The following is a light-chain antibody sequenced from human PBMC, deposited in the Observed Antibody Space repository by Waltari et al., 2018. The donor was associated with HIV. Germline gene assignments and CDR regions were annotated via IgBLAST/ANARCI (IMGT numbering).Light chain of an antibody. V-gene: IGLV1-44*01. CDR2: SNN. Sequence: QSVLTQPPSASGTPGQRVTISCSGSSSNIGSNPVNWYQHLPGTAPKLLIYSNNQRPSGVPDLFSGSKSGTSASLAISGLQSEDEADYYCATWDDSLNAWVFGGGTKLTAL. CDR3: ATWDDSLNAWV. CDR1: SSNIGSNP. J-gene: IGLJ3*02.